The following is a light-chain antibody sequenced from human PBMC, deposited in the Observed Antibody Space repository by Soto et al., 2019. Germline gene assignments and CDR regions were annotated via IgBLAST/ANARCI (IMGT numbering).Light chain of an antibody. V-gene: IGLV1-44*01. CDR3: ATWDDSLSGVV. Sequence: QSVLTQPPSASGTPGQRVTISCSGSNSNIGSNPVNWYQHFPGTAPKLLIYNSDQRPSGVPDRFSGSKSGTSASLAISGLQSEDEAGYYCATWDDSLSGVVFGGGTKVTVL. CDR2: NSD. J-gene: IGLJ2*01. CDR1: NSNIGSNP.